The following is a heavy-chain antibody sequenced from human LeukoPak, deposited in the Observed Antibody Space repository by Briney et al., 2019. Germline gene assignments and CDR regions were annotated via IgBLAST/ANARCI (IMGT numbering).Heavy chain of an antibody. CDR3: ARVERKADNTGYYYFDY. Sequence: GESLQISCKGSGYSFTSYWIGWVRQMPGKGLEWMGIIYPGDSDTRYSPSFQGQVTISADKSISTAYLQWSSLKASDTAMYYCARVERKADNTGYYYFDYWGQGTLVTVSS. CDR1: GYSFTSYW. D-gene: IGHD3-22*01. J-gene: IGHJ4*02. V-gene: IGHV5-51*01. CDR2: IYPGDSDT.